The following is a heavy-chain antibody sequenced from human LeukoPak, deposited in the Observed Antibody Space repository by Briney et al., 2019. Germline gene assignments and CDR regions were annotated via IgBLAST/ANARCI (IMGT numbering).Heavy chain of an antibody. CDR3: ARARPFGVVIVGGFDY. V-gene: IGHV1-69*05. J-gene: IGHJ4*02. CDR1: GGTFSSYA. D-gene: IGHD3-3*01. CDR2: IIPIFGTA. Sequence: ASVKVSCKASGGTFSSYAINWVRQAPGQGLEWMGGIIPIFGTANYAQKFQGRVTITTDESTSTAYMELSSLRSEDTAVYYCARARPFGVVIVGGFDYWGQGTLVTVSS.